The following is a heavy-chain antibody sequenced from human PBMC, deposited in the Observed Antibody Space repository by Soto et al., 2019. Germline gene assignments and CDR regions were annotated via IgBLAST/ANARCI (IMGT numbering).Heavy chain of an antibody. CDR2: ISGSGGST. Sequence: GSLRLSCAASGFTFSSYAMSWVRQAPGKGLEWVSAISGSGGSTYYADSVKGRFTISRDNSKNTLYLQMNSLRAEDTAVYYCAKSDILTGYYNPLDYWGQGTLVTVSS. J-gene: IGHJ4*02. CDR3: AKSDILTGYYNPLDY. V-gene: IGHV3-23*01. CDR1: GFTFSSYA. D-gene: IGHD3-9*01.